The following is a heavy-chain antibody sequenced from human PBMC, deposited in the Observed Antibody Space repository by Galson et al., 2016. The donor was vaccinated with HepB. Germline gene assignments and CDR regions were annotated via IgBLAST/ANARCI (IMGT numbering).Heavy chain of an antibody. CDR3: ARQNYDYVWGSKTPPYFFDF. J-gene: IGHJ4*02. CDR2: IYYSGST. V-gene: IGHV4-39*01. D-gene: IGHD3-16*01. CDR1: GGSVTISSYY. Sequence: TLSLTCTVSGGSVTISSYYWGWVRQPPGKGLEWIGNIYYSGSTYYNPSLKGRVIISVDTSKAQFSLKLSPATAADSAVYYCARQNYDYVWGSKTPPYFFDFWGPGTRVTVSS.